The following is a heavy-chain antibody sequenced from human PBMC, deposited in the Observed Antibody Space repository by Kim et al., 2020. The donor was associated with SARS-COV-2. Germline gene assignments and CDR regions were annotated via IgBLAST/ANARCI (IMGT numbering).Heavy chain of an antibody. CDR1: GFTFSSYS. CDR3: TRVTYDSSDYKRYYFDY. V-gene: IGHV3-21*01. CDR2: ISSSHSYI. J-gene: IGHJ4*02. Sequence: GGSLRLSCAASGFTFSSYSMNWVRQAPGKGLEWVSSISSSHSYIYYADSVKGRFTISRDNAKNSLYLQMNILRVEDTAVYYCTRVTYDSSDYKRYYFDYWGQGTLVTVSS. D-gene: IGHD3-22*01.